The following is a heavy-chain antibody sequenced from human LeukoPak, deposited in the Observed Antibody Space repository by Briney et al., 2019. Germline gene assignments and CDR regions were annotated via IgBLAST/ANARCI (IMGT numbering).Heavy chain of an antibody. V-gene: IGHV3-30*04. CDR1: GFTFSSYA. CDR2: ISYDGSNK. J-gene: IGHJ4*02. D-gene: IGHD3-10*01. CDR3: ARDRYGSGSSFDY. Sequence: GGSLRLSCAASGFTFSSYAMHWVRQAPGKGLEWVAVISYDGSNKYYADSVKGRFTISRDNSKNTLYLQMNSLRAEDTAVYYCARDRYGSGSSFDYWGQGTLVTVSS.